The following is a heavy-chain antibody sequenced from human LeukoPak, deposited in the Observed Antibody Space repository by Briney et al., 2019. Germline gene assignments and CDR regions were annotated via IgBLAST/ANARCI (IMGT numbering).Heavy chain of an antibody. CDR1: GFTFSTYW. CDR2: IRKDGSDI. J-gene: IGHJ4*02. CDR3: ARDPIAVAGMGIDY. D-gene: IGHD6-19*01. V-gene: IGHV3-7*01. Sequence: PGGSLRLSCAASGFTFSTYWMSWVRQAPGKGLEWVANIRKDGSDIHYVDSVKGRFTISRDNAKNSLYLEMSSLRGEDTALYYCARDPIAVAGMGIDYWGQGTLVTVSS.